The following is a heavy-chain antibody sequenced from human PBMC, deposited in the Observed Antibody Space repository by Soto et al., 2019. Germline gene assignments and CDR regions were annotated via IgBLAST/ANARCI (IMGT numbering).Heavy chain of an antibody. CDR2: IYYSGST. Sequence: QVQLQESGPGLVKPSQTLSLTCTVSGGSISSGGYYWSWIRQHPGKGLEWIGYIYYSGSTYYNPSLKSRVTISVDTSKNQCSLKLSSVTAADTAVYYCARDSRRVYGALGGFDYWGQGTLVTVSS. J-gene: IGHJ4*02. V-gene: IGHV4-31*03. CDR3: ARDSRRVYGALGGFDY. CDR1: GGSISSGGYY. D-gene: IGHD3-16*01.